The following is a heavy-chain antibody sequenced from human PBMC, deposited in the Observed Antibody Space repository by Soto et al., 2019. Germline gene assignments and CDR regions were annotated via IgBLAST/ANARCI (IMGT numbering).Heavy chain of an antibody. CDR2: ISSSSSYT. D-gene: IGHD6-13*01. Sequence: ESGGGLVKPGGSLRLSCAASGFTFSDYYMSWIRQAPGKGLEWVSYISSSSSYTNYADSVKGRFTISRDNAKNSLYLQMNSLRAEDTAVYYCARTIAAAGGRRYFDLWGRGTLVTVSS. J-gene: IGHJ2*01. V-gene: IGHV3-11*03. CDR3: ARTIAAAGGRRYFDL. CDR1: GFTFSDYY.